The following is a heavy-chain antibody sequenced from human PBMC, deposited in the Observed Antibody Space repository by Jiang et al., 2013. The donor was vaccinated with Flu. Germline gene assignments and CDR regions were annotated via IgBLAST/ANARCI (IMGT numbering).Heavy chain of an antibody. V-gene: IGHV6-1*01. CDR3: ARETYYYDSSGLYGDWYFDL. CDR1: GDSVSSNSAA. D-gene: IGHD3-22*01. CDR2: TYYRSKWYN. Sequence: QTLSLTCAISGDSVSSNSAAWNWIRQSPSRGLEWLGRTYYRSKWYNDYAVSVKSRITINPDTSKNQFSLQLNSVTPEDTAVYYCARETYYYDSSGLYGDWYFDLWGRGTLVTVSS. J-gene: IGHJ2*01.